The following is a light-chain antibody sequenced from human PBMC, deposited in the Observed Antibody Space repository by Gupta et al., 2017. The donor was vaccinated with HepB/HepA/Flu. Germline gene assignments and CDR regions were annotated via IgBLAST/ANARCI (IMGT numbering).Light chain of an antibody. V-gene: IGKV1-39*01. CDR2: AAS. Sequence: GDRVTITCRASQSISSYLNWYQQKPGKAPKLLIYAASSLQSGVPSRFSGSGSGTDFTLTISSLQPEDFATYYCQQRYSTPRVFGGGTKVEIK. CDR3: QQRYSTPRV. J-gene: IGKJ4*01. CDR1: QSISSY.